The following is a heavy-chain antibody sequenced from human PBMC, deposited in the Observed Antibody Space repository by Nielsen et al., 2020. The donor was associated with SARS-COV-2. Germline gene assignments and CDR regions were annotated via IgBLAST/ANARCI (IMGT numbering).Heavy chain of an antibody. Sequence: GESLKISCAASGFTFSSYGMHWVRQAPGKGLEWVAVISYDGSNKYYADSVKGRFTISRDNSKNTLFLQMSSLRIEDTAVYYCARRGGQIAVVGDDFDFWGQGTLVTVSS. D-gene: IGHD6-19*01. J-gene: IGHJ4*02. CDR2: ISYDGSNK. CDR1: GFTFSSYG. V-gene: IGHV3-30*03. CDR3: ARRGGQIAVVGDDFDF.